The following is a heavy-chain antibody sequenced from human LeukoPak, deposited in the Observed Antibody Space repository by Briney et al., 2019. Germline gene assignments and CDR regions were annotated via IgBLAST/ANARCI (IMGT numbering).Heavy chain of an antibody. J-gene: IGHJ5*02. CDR2: IYYSGST. Sequence: SETLSLTCTVSGGSISSGGYYWSWIRQHPGKGLEWIGYIYYSGSTYYNPSLKSRVTISVDTSKNQFSLKLSSVTAADTAVYYCAREKSYYYGSESPNWFDPWGQGTLVTVSS. D-gene: IGHD3-10*01. CDR1: GGSISSGGYY. V-gene: IGHV4-31*03. CDR3: AREKSYYYGSESPNWFDP.